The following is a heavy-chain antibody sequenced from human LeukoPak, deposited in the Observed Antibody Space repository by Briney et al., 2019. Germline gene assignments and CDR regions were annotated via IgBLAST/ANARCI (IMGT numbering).Heavy chain of an antibody. V-gene: IGHV1-69*05. CDR3: ARGRGKVGATKLGYYYYYMDV. CDR1: GGTFSSYA. Sequence: SVKVSCKASGGTFSSYAISWVRQAPGQGLEWMGGIIPIFGTANYAQKFQGRVAITTDESTSTAYMELSSLRSEDTAVYYCARGRGKVGATKLGYYYYYMDVWGKGTTVTVSS. J-gene: IGHJ6*03. D-gene: IGHD1-26*01. CDR2: IIPIFGTA.